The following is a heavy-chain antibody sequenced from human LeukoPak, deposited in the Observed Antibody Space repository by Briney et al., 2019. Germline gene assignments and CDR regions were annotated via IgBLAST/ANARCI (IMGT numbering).Heavy chain of an antibody. J-gene: IGHJ5*02. V-gene: IGHV3-23*01. CDR1: GFTFSSYA. D-gene: IGHD3-10*01. Sequence: GGSLRLSCAASGFTFSSYAMSWVRQAPGKGLEWVSVISGSGGSTYYADSVKGRFTISRDNSKNTLYLQMNSLRAEDTAVYYCAKDHITMVRVNWFDPWGQGTLVTVSS. CDR3: AKDHITMVRVNWFDP. CDR2: ISGSGGST.